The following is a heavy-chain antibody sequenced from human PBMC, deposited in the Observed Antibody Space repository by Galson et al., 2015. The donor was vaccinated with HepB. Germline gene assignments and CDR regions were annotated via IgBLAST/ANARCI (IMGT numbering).Heavy chain of an antibody. Sequence: SVKVSCKASGYIFISYGISWVRQAPGQGLEWMGWISAYDRDTNYAQKFQGRVTMTTDTSTTTAYMELRSLRSDDTAVYYCARGALVAVVDATQNNWFDPWGQGTLVTVSS. V-gene: IGHV1-18*01. J-gene: IGHJ5*02. CDR1: GYIFISYG. CDR3: ARGALVAVVDATQNNWFDP. CDR2: ISAYDRDT. D-gene: IGHD2-15*01.